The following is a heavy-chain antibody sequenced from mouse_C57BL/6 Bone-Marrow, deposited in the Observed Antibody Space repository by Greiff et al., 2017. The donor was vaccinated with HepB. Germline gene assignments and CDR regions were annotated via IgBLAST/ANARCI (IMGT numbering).Heavy chain of an antibody. CDR2: IDPSDSYT. D-gene: IGHD1-1*01. J-gene: IGHJ1*03. Sequence: QVQLQQPGAELVMPGASVKLSCKASGYTFTSYWMHWVKQRPGQGLEWIGEIDPSDSYTNYNQKFKGKSTLTVDESSSTAYMQLSSLTSEDSAVYYCAAYYYGSSPWYFDVWGRGTTVTVSA. V-gene: IGHV1-69*01. CDR3: AAYYYGSSPWYFDV. CDR1: GYTFTSYW.